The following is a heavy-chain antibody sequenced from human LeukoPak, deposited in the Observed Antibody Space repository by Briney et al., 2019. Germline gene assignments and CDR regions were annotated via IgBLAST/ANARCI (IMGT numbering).Heavy chain of an antibody. V-gene: IGHV4-38-2*02. CDR3: ARHGGSSGYDY. J-gene: IGHJ4*02. Sequence: PSETLSLTCTVSGYSISSGYYWGWIRPPPGKGLEWIGSIYHSGSTYYNPSLKSRVTISVDTSKNQFSLKLSSVTAADTAVYYCARHGGSSGYDYWGQGTLVTVSS. D-gene: IGHD6-19*01. CDR2: IYHSGST. CDR1: GYSISSGYY.